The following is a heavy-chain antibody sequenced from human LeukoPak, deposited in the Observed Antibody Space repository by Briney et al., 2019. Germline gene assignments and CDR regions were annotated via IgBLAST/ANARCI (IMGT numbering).Heavy chain of an antibody. Sequence: GGSLRLSCATSGFTFNNNAMTWVRQAPGKGLECVSAINGGGDATEYADSVKGRFTISRDNSKNTLYLQMNSLRPEDTAVYYCARCTASCYANAFDVWGQGTLLTVSS. D-gene: IGHD2-2*01. J-gene: IGHJ3*01. CDR2: INGGGDAT. V-gene: IGHV3-23*01. CDR1: GFTFNNNA. CDR3: ARCTASCYANAFDV.